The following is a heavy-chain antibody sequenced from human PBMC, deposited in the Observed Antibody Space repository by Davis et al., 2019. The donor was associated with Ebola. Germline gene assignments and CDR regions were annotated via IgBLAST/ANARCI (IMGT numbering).Heavy chain of an antibody. CDR1: GGSISSGGYS. J-gene: IGHJ6*02. V-gene: IGHV4-30-4*01. CDR3: AREVPGPEGRLYYSYGMDV. D-gene: IGHD2-2*01. CDR2: IYYSGST. Sequence: MPSETLSLTCAVSGGSISSGGYSWSWIRQPPGKGLEWIGFIYYSGSTYYNPSLKSRVTISVDTSKNQFSLKLSSVTAADTAVYYCAREVPGPEGRLYYSYGMDVWGQGTTVTVSS.